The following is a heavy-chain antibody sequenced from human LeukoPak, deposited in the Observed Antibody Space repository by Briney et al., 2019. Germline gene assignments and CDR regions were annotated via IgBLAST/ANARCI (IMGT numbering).Heavy chain of an antibody. CDR3: AKESNAFDI. J-gene: IGHJ3*02. CDR2: ITDDGSDK. CDR1: GFTFSSFD. V-gene: IGHV3-30*18. Sequence: GGSLRLSCAASGFTFSSFDIHWVRQAPGKGLEWVAVITDDGSDKYYADSVKGRFTISSDNSKNTLYLQMNSLRAEDTAVYYCAKESNAFDIWGQGTMVTVSS.